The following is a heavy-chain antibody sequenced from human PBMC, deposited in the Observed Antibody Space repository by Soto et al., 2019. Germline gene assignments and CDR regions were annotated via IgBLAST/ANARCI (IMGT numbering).Heavy chain of an antibody. J-gene: IGHJ2*01. CDR1: EFTFSNYA. Sequence: DVQLLESGGNLVQPGGSLRLSCAASEFTFSNYAMSWVRQAPGKGLEWVSIISGVTGRTDYADSVKGRFTISRDNAKNPVYLQINYLGAEATAFYYCAKDQIFSADYGDDWDRSGFDLSGSGTLITVSS. CDR3: AKDQIFSADYGDDWDRSGFDL. V-gene: IGHV3-23*01. CDR2: ISGVTGRT. D-gene: IGHD4-17*01.